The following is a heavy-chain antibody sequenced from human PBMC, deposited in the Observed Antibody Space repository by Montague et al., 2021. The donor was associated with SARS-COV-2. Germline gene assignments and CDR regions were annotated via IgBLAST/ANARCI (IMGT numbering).Heavy chain of an antibody. CDR3: ATASGSGSLGFHY. D-gene: IGHD3-10*01. V-gene: IGHV4-31*03. J-gene: IGHJ4*02. Sequence: TLSLTCTVSGASISTGAHYWSWIRQHPEKGLEWIGYIYYSGTIYYXXXLKSRVTISLDASNNHSSLKLSSVTAADTAAYYCATASGSGSLGFHYWGQGTLVLVSS. CDR1: GASISTGAHY. CDR2: IYYSGTI.